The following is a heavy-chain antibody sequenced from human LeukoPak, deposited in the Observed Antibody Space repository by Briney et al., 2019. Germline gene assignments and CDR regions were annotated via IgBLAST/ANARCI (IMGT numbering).Heavy chain of an antibody. CDR1: GFTVSSNY. D-gene: IGHD1-1*01. CDR2: IYSGGST. CDR3: AKVTDWNDFDY. J-gene: IGHJ4*02. V-gene: IGHV3-66*01. Sequence: GGPLRLSCAASGFTVSSNYMSWVRQAPGKGLEWVSVIYSGGSTYYADSVKGRFTISRDNSKNTLCLQMNSLRAEDTAVYYCAKVTDWNDFDYWGQGTLVTVSS.